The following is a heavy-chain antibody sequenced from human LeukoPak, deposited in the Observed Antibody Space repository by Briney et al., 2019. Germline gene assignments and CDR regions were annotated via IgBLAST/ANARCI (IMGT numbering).Heavy chain of an antibody. J-gene: IGHJ6*02. D-gene: IGHD2-2*01. Sequence: SETLSLTCTVSGGSISSYYWSWIRQPAGKGLEWIGRIYTSGSTNYNPSLKSRVTMSVDTSKNQFSLKLSSVTAADTAAYYCARETCSSTSCYPYYYYYGMDVWGQGTTVTVSS. CDR1: GGSISSYY. CDR2: IYTSGST. CDR3: ARETCSSTSCYPYYYYYGMDV. V-gene: IGHV4-4*07.